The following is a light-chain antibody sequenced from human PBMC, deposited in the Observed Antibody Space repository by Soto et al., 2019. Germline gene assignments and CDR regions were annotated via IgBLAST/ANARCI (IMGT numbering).Light chain of an antibody. CDR2: VAS. J-gene: IGKJ5*01. CDR3: QQRYSTPPIT. CDR1: QSISTY. Sequence: DIQMTQSPSSMSASVGHRVTITCRASQSISTYLNWYQQKPGKAPKLLSYVASSLQSGVPSRFSGSGSGTDFTLTISSLQPEDFATYYCQQRYSTPPITFGQGTRLEIK. V-gene: IGKV1-39*01.